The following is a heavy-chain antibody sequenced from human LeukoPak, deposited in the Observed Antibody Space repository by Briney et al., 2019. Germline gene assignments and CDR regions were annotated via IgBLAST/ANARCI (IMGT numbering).Heavy chain of an antibody. D-gene: IGHD6-19*01. J-gene: IGHJ4*02. CDR2: ISSSGGST. Sequence: GGSLRLSCAASGFTFSSYAMSWVRQAPGQGLEWVSGISSSGGSTYYADSVKGRFTISRDNSKNTLYLQMNSLRAEDTAVYYCAKDLVSVAGLFDYWGQGTLVTVSS. CDR3: AKDLVSVAGLFDY. CDR1: GFTFSSYA. V-gene: IGHV3-23*01.